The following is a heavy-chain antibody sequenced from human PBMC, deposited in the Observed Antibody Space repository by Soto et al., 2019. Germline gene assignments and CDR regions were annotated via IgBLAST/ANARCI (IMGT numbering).Heavy chain of an antibody. CDR2: IIPILGIA. V-gene: IGHV1-69*02. D-gene: IGHD6-13*01. CDR1: GGTFSSYT. J-gene: IGHJ4*02. CDR3: ATSYGNAWYTY. Sequence: GASVKVSCKASGGTFSSYTISWVRQAPGQGLEWMGRIIPILGIANYAQKFQGRVTITADKSTSTAYMELTSVAVADTAVYYCATSYGNAWYTYWGQGTQVTVSS.